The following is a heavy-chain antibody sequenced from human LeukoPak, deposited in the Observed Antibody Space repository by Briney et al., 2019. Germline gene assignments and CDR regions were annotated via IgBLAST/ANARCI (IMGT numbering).Heavy chain of an antibody. CDR2: INHSGST. Sequence: SETLSLTCAVYGGSFSGYYWSWIRQPPGKGLEWIGEINHSGSTNYNPSLKSRVTISVDTSKNQFSLKLSSVTAADTAVCYCASSLDCSGGSCSSKKYFDYWGQGTLVTVSS. D-gene: IGHD2-15*01. CDR1: GGSFSGYY. J-gene: IGHJ4*02. V-gene: IGHV4-34*01. CDR3: ASSLDCSGGSCSSKKYFDY.